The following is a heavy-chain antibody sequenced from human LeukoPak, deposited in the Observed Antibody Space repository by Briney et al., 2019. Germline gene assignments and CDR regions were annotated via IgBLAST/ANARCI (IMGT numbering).Heavy chain of an antibody. Sequence: ASVKVSCKASGYTFTSYDINWVRQATGQGLEWMGWMNPNSGNTGYAQKFQGRVTMTRNTSISTAYMELSSLRSEDTAVYYCARGWSDYGDFHYWGQGTLVTVSS. V-gene: IGHV1-8*01. D-gene: IGHD4-17*01. CDR3: ARGWSDYGDFHY. CDR1: GYTFTSYD. CDR2: MNPNSGNT. J-gene: IGHJ4*02.